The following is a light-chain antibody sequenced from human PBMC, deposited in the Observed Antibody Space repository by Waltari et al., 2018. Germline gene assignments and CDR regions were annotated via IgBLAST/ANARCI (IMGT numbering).Light chain of an antibody. Sequence: EIVLTQSPATLSLSPGDTATLSCRASQGLSGVLGWYLDGYQQKPGQAPRLLIYHAIQRAAGIPARFSGSGSGTDFTLTISGLEPDDFAVYYCYQRTSWPLTFGQGTRVETK. CDR1: QGLSGVLGWY. CDR2: HAI. CDR3: YQRTSWPLT. V-gene: IGKV3-11*01. J-gene: IGKJ5*01.